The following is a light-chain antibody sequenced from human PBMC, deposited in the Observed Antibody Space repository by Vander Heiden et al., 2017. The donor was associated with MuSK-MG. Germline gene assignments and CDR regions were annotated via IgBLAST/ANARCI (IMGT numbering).Light chain of an antibody. CDR1: SSDVGGCTY. Sequence: QSALTQPASVSGSPGPSITISCTGTSSDVGGCTYVSWYQQHTGKAPKLMLSAVRKRPAGVANRFSASKSGNTASRTIAGRQAEDEDDYYCNSDTSSSTRFGGGTKRTVL. CDR3: NSDTSSSTR. V-gene: IGLV2-14*01. J-gene: IGLJ2*01. CDR2: AVR.